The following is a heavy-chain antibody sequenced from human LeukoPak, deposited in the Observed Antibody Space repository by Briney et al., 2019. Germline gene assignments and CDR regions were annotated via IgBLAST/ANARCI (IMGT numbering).Heavy chain of an antibody. CDR2: IYSGGST. Sequence: PGGSLRLSCAASGFTVSSNYMSWVRQAPGKGLEWVSVIYSGGSTYYADSVKGRFTISRDNSKNTLYLQMNSLRAEDTAVYYCARNYYDFWSGYYGVLSYWGQGTLVTVSS. D-gene: IGHD3-3*01. CDR3: ARNYYDFWSGYYGVLSY. CDR1: GFTVSSNY. J-gene: IGHJ4*02. V-gene: IGHV3-66*01.